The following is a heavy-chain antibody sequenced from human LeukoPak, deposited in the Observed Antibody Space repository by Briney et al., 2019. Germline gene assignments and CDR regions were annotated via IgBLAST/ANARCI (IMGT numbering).Heavy chain of an antibody. J-gene: IGHJ4*02. CDR1: GYIFIGYY. CDR2: MNPNSGGT. CDR3: ARDKMWFGELFDY. Sequence: ASVKVSCKASGYIFIGYYIHWVRQAPGQGLEWMGWMNPNSGGTNYAERFQGRATMTRDTSISTAYMELSRLRSDDTAVYYCARDKMWFGELFDYWGQGTLVTVSS. D-gene: IGHD3-10*01. V-gene: IGHV1-2*02.